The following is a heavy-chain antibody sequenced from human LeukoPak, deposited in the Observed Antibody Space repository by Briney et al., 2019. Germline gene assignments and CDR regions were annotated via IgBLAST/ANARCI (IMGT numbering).Heavy chain of an antibody. J-gene: IGHJ6*04. CDR3: ARDRRPPPGSYHPEFCGMDV. CDR2: ISYDGSNK. V-gene: IGHV3-30*04. D-gene: IGHD3-10*01. CDR1: GFTFSSYA. Sequence: PGRSLRLSCAASGFTFSSYAMHWVRQAPGKGLEWVAVISYDGSNKYYADSVKGRFTISRDNSKNTLYLQMNSLRAEDTAVYYCARDRRPPPGSYHPEFCGMDVWGKGTTVTVSS.